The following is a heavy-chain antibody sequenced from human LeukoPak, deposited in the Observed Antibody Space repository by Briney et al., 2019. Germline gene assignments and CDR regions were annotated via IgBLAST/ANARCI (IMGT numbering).Heavy chain of an antibody. CDR3: ARGTSSTRITMIVVVRKYFDY. Sequence: NTSETLSLTCAVYGGSFSGYYWSWIRQPPGKGLEWIGEINHSGSTNYNPSLKSRVTISVDTSKNQFSLKLSSVTAADTAVYYCARGTSSTRITMIVVVRKYFDYWGQGTLVTVSS. D-gene: IGHD3-22*01. J-gene: IGHJ4*02. CDR1: GGSFSGYY. V-gene: IGHV4-34*01. CDR2: INHSGST.